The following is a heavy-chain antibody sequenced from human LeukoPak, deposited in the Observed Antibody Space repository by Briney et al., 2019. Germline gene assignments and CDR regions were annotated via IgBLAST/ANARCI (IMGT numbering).Heavy chain of an antibody. V-gene: IGHV5-51*01. D-gene: IGHD6-13*01. CDR2: IFLSESDT. CDR1: GYEFTNYW. Sequence: GEALQISCQASGYEFTNYWIGWGRPMPGKGREWRGMIFLSESDTRYSPSFQGQVTISADKSTSTAYPHWSTLKASDTAIYYCARHEVTAAAGTEFDSWGQGTLVTVSS. CDR3: ARHEVTAAAGTEFDS. J-gene: IGHJ5*01.